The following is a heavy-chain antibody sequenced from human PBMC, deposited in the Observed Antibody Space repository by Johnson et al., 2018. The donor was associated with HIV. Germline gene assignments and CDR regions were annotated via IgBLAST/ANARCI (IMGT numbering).Heavy chain of an antibody. J-gene: IGHJ3*02. Sequence: QMQLVESGGGVVQPGRSLRLSCAASGFTFRSYGMHWVRQAPGKGLEWVAVIWYDGLNKYYADSVKGRFTISRDNSKNTLYLQMNSLRAEDTAVYYCALRDGYNYELDPVRHFDIWGQGTMVTVSS. D-gene: IGHD5-24*01. CDR1: GFTFRSYG. V-gene: IGHV3-33*01. CDR2: IWYDGLNK. CDR3: ALRDGYNYELDPVRHFDI.